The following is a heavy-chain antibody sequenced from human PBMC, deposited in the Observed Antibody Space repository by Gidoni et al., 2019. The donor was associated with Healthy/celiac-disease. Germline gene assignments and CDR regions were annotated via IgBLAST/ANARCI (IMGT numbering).Heavy chain of an antibody. CDR3: ARPAEQWLVRGAFDI. D-gene: IGHD6-19*01. V-gene: IGHV3-33*01. CDR1: GVTFSRYG. J-gene: IGHJ3*02. CDR2: IWYDGSNK. Sequence: QVQLVESGGGVVQPGRSLRLSCAASGVTFSRYGMHWVRPAPGKGLEWVAVIWYDGSNKYYADSVKGRFTISRDNSKNTLYLQMNSLRAEDTAVYYCARPAEQWLVRGAFDIWGQGTMVTVSS.